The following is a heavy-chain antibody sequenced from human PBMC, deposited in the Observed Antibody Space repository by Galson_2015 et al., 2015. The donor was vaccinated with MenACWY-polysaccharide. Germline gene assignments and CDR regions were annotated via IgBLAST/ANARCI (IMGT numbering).Heavy chain of an antibody. Sequence: SLRLSCAASGLTFSSHWMSWVRQAPGKGLEWVAVISYDGTNKYYADSVKGRFTISRDNSKNTLYLQMNSLRAEDTTVYYCAKTPSSTGWYYFDFWGQGTLVTVSS. V-gene: IGHV3-30*18. J-gene: IGHJ4*02. D-gene: IGHD6-19*01. CDR2: ISYDGTNK. CDR3: AKTPSSTGWYYFDF. CDR1: GLTFSSHW.